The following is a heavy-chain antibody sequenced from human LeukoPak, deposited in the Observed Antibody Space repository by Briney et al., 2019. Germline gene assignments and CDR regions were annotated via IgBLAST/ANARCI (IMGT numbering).Heavy chain of an antibody. CDR1: EFDFSTHA. V-gene: IGHV3-23*01. Sequence: PGGSLRLSCAASEFDFSTHAMTWVRQAPGKGLEWVSAISISGTKTYYADSVKGRFTISRDNSKNTLYLQMYSLRAEDTAVYYCAKDTRYSGSYYFVFDYWGQGTLVTVSS. CDR2: ISISGTKT. CDR3: AKDTRYSGSYYFVFDY. J-gene: IGHJ4*02. D-gene: IGHD1-26*01.